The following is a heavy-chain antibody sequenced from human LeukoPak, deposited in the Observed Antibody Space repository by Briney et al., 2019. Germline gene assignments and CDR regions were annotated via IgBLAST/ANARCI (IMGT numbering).Heavy chain of an antibody. V-gene: IGHV3-23*01. CDR2: ISGSGGST. Sequence: GGSLRLSCAASGFTFSSYAMSWVRQAPGKGLEWVSAISGSGGSTYYADSVKGRFTISRDNSKNTLYLQMNSLRAEDTAVYYCAKSPLGTSMVKTYYYYYYMDVWGKGTTVTVSS. J-gene: IGHJ6*03. CDR1: GFTFSSYA. D-gene: IGHD5-18*01. CDR3: AKSPLGTSMVKTYYYYYYMDV.